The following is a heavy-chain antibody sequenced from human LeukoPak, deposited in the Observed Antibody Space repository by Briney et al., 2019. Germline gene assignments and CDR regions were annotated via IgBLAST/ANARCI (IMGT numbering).Heavy chain of an antibody. Sequence: PGGSLRLSCAASGFTFSNYEMNCVRQAPGKGLEWVSYISISGSTIYYADSVKGRFTISRDNAKNSLYLQMNSLRAEDTAVYYCAREGVVVSAAVDYWGQGTLVTVSS. CDR1: GFTFSNYE. D-gene: IGHD2-2*01. CDR3: AREGVVVSAAVDY. CDR2: ISISGSTI. V-gene: IGHV3-48*03. J-gene: IGHJ4*02.